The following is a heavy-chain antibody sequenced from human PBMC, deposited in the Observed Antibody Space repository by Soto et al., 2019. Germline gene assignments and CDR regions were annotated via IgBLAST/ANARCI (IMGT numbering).Heavy chain of an antibody. CDR2: ISSSGSTI. CDR3: ARADDRGDYGDYPAYYYYGMDV. D-gene: IGHD4-17*01. J-gene: IGHJ6*02. CDR1: GFTFSDYY. Sequence: QVQLVESGGGLVKPGGSLRLSCAASGFTFSDYYMSWIRQTPGKGLEWVSYISSSGSTIYYADSVKGRFTISRDNAKNSLYLQMNSLRAEDTAVYYCARADDRGDYGDYPAYYYYGMDVWGQGTTVTVSS. V-gene: IGHV3-11*01.